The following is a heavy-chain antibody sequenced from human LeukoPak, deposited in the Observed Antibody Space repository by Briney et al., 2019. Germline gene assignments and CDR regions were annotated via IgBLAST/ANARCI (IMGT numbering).Heavy chain of an antibody. CDR3: AREAEITRFDY. V-gene: IGHV6-1*01. CDR1: GDSVSTNSVA. D-gene: IGHD5-24*01. CDR2: TSYRSKWYN. Sequence: SQTLSLTCAISGDSVSTNSVAWDWIRQSPSRGLEWLGRTSYRSKWYNDYAVSVKSRITITPDTSKNQFSLQLNSVTPEDTAVYYCAREAEITRFDYWGQGTLVTVSS. J-gene: IGHJ4*02.